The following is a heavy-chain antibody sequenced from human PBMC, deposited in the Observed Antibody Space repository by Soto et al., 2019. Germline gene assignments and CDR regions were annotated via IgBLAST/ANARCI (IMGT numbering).Heavy chain of an antibody. D-gene: IGHD4-17*01. V-gene: IGHV1-69*02. Sequence: QVQLVQSGAEVKKPGSSVKVSCKASGGTFSSYTISWVRQAPGQGLEWMGRIIPILGIANYAQKFQGRVTITADKSTSTAYMELSSLRSEDTTVYYCAGTPDYGGNSDSWYFDLWGRGTLVTVSS. CDR1: GGTFSSYT. CDR2: IIPILGIA. CDR3: AGTPDYGGNSDSWYFDL. J-gene: IGHJ2*01.